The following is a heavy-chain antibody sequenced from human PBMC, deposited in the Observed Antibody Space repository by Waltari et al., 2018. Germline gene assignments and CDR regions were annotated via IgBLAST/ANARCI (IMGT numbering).Heavy chain of an antibody. D-gene: IGHD3-16*01. CDR2: IYPYNGNT. J-gene: IGHJ4*02. CDR1: GYLFSNSG. CDR3: ARDDVDSSNFGGF. V-gene: IGHV1-18*01. Sequence: QLVQSGAEVKKPGASVKVSCKASGYLFSNSGITWVRKAHGQGLEWMGWIYPYNGNTKYEQNCQGRVTMTTDTSTATAYMEIRSLRSDDTAIYYCARDDVDSSNFGGFWGQGTQVTVSS.